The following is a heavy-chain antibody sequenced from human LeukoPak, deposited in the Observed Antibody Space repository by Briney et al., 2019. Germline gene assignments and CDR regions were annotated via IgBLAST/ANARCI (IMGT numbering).Heavy chain of an antibody. D-gene: IGHD2-15*01. Sequence: KPSETLSLTCDVSGGSIDSTNWWNWVRQPPGKGLEWIGEIHHDGRINYNPSLKSRVTLSVDKSKNQFSLRLNSVTAADTAMYYCARIHRYCSGGACYVLDNWGQGTLVAVSS. CDR2: IHHDGRI. J-gene: IGHJ4*02. V-gene: IGHV4/OR15-8*01. CDR3: ARIHRYCSGGACYVLDN. CDR1: GGSIDSTNW.